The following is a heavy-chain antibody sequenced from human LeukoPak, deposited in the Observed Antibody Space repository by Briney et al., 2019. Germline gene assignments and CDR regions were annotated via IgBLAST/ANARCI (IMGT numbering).Heavy chain of an antibody. Sequence: GGSLRLSCAASGFTFSSYWMSWVRQAPGKGLEWVVNIKQDGSEKYYVDSGKGRFTISRDNSKNTLYLQMNSLRAEDTAVYYCAKDFSVYYYDSRVLDYWGQGTLVTVSS. J-gene: IGHJ4*02. CDR2: IKQDGSEK. V-gene: IGHV3-7*01. CDR3: AKDFSVYYYDSRVLDY. D-gene: IGHD3-22*01. CDR1: GFTFSSYW.